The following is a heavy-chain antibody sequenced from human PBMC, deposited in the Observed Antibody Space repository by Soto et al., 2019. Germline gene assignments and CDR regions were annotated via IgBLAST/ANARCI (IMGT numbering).Heavy chain of an antibody. CDR3: ARSFDYGYIHH. D-gene: IGHD3-10*01. Sequence: GGSLRLSCVNSGFGVNSDYLSWVRQAPGKGLEWVSVLYAGGSTYYADSVRGRFTISGDNARNKVYPQMNSLRVDDTAVYYCARSFDYGYIHHWGQGTLVTVSS. V-gene: IGHV3-53*01. J-gene: IGHJ4*02. CDR1: GFGVNSDY. CDR2: LYAGGST.